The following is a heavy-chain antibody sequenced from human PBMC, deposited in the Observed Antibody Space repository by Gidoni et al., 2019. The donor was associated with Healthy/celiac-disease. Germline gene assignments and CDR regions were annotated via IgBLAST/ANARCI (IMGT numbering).Heavy chain of an antibody. CDR3: ARGLPEYFQH. CDR1: GGSFSGYY. Sequence: QLPLQQWGAGLLKPSETLSLACAVCGGSFSGYYWSWLRQPPGKGLGWIGEINHSGSTNDNPSLKSRVTISVDTSKNQFSLKLSSVTAADTAVYYCARGLPEYFQHWGQGTLVTVSS. V-gene: IGHV4-34*01. CDR2: INHSGST. J-gene: IGHJ1*01.